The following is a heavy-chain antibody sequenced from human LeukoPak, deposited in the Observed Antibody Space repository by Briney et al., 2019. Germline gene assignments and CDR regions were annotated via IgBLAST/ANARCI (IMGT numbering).Heavy chain of an antibody. V-gene: IGHV4-59*01. CDR3: ARSITSSWYGDFQH. CDR1: GGSISSYF. D-gene: IGHD6-13*01. Sequence: SETLSLTCTVSGGSISSYFWSWIRQPPGKGLEWIGYIYYSGSTNYNPSLKSRVTISVDTSKNQFSLKLSSVTAADTAVYYCARSITSSWYGDFQHWGQGTLVTVSS. J-gene: IGHJ1*01. CDR2: IYYSGST.